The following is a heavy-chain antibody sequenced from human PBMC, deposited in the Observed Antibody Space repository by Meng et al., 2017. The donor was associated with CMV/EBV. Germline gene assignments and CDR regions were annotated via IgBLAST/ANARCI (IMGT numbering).Heavy chain of an antibody. Sequence: GSLRLSCAAYGWSFSGYYWSWIRQPPGKGLEWIGEINQSGSTNYNPSLKSRVTISVDTTTNQSSLKLSSVTAANTAVYYCARKAFAYYYGSGNLKTRAFDIWGQGTMVTVSS. V-gene: IGHV4-34*01. CDR2: INQSGST. CDR1: GWSFSGYY. D-gene: IGHD3-10*01. J-gene: IGHJ3*02. CDR3: ARKAFAYYYGSGNLKTRAFDI.